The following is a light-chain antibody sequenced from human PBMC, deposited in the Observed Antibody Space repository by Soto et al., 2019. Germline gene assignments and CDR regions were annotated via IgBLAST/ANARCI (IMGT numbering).Light chain of an antibody. V-gene: IGKV1-33*01. CDR2: DAS. Sequence: DIQMTQSPSSLSASVGGRVTITCQASQDISNYLNWYQQKPGKAPKLLIYDASNLETGVPSRFSGSGSGTDFTFTISSLQPEDIATYYCQQYDNLPWTFGQGTKVDNK. CDR3: QQYDNLPWT. CDR1: QDISNY. J-gene: IGKJ1*01.